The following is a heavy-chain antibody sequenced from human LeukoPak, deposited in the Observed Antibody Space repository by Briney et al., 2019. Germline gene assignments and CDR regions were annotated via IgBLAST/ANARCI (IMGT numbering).Heavy chain of an antibody. V-gene: IGHV4-39*07. CDR3: ARDKSPKWFGEPEEFDY. J-gene: IGHJ4*02. CDR2: IYYSGST. Sequence: SSETLSLTCTVSGGSISSSSYYWGWIRQPPGKGLEWIGSIYYSGSTYYNPSLKSRVTISVDTPKNQFSLKLSSVTAADTAVYYCARDKSPKWFGEPEEFDYWGQGTLVTVSS. CDR1: GGSISSSSYY. D-gene: IGHD3-10*01.